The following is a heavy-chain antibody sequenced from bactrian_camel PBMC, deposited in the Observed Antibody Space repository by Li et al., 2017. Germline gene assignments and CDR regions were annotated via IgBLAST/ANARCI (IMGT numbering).Heavy chain of an antibody. CDR1: GFTFSTYD. CDR2: IYPGGGDLT. Sequence: VQLVESGGGLVHPGGSLRLSCAASGFTFSTYDMSWVRQAPGKEREAVAAIYPGGGDLTYYHDSVKGRFAISLGNAKNTLYLQMHSLNPEDTAMCYRAADSGVVVSGLFRSTCNTPADFGYWGQGTQVTVS. V-gene: IGHV3S40*01. CDR3: AADSGVVVSGLFRSTCNTPADFGY. J-gene: IGHJ6*01. D-gene: IGHD2*01.